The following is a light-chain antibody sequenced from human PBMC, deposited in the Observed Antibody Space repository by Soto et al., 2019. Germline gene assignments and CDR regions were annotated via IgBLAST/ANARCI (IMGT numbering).Light chain of an antibody. CDR2: EAS. CDR3: CSKTSSITYV. CDR1: SSDIGGYNY. V-gene: IGLV2-14*01. J-gene: IGLJ1*01. Sequence: QSALTQPASVSGSPGQSITISCTGTSSDIGGYNYVSWYQQHPGEAPKLVIYEASNRPSGVSNRFSGSKSGNTASLTISGLQADDEADYYCCSKTSSITYVFGSGTKLTVL.